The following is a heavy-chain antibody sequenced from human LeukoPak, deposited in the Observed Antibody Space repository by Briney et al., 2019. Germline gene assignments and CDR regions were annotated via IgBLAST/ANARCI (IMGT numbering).Heavy chain of an antibody. D-gene: IGHD3-22*01. V-gene: IGHV1-46*01. CDR1: GYTFTSYY. CDR2: INPSGGST. J-gene: IGHJ4*02. CDR3: ARVWDYDSSGYRGGMGY. Sequence: ASVKVSCKASGYTFTSYYMHWVRQAPGQGLEWMGLINPSGGSTSYAQKFQGRVTMTRDTSTSTVYMELSSLRSEDTAVYYCARVWDYDSSGYRGGMGYWGQGTLVTVSS.